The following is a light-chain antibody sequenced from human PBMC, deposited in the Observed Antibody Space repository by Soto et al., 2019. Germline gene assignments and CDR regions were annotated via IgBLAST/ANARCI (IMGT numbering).Light chain of an antibody. Sequence: EIVLTQSPGTLSVSPGERVALSCRASQSVGRNFLAWYQHKPGQAPRLLIHGASTRATGIPDRFSGSGSGTDFTLTISTLEPEDFAVFYCQQYASSPLSFGGGTKVETK. V-gene: IGKV3-20*01. J-gene: IGKJ4*01. CDR2: GAS. CDR1: QSVGRNF. CDR3: QQYASSPLS.